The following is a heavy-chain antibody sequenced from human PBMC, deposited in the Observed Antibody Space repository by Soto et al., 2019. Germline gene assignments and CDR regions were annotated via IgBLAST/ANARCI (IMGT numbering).Heavy chain of an antibody. D-gene: IGHD1-7*01. V-gene: IGHV5-10-1*01. J-gene: IGHJ6*02. Sequence: PGESLNISCKGSGYIFTDHWIHWVRQMPGKGLEWMGRIGPSDSYTYYSPSFRGHVTISADNSITTAHLQWSSLKASDTAMYFCARGTSPSVSYYAMDVWGQGTTVTVSS. CDR1: GYIFTDHW. CDR2: IGPSDSYT. CDR3: ARGTSPSVSYYAMDV.